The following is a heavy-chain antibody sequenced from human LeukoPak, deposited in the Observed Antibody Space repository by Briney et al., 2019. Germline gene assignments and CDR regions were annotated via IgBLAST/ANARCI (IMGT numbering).Heavy chain of an antibody. CDR2: LYYSGST. D-gene: IGHD2-2*01. V-gene: IGHV4-30-4*01. CDR1: GGSISSGDYY. CDR3: ARGRRGIIVVVPAAMGWYFDL. Sequence: SQTLSLTCTVSGGSISSGDYYWSWIRQPPGKGLEWIGYLYYSGSTYYNPSLKSRVTISVDTSKNQFSLKLSSVTAADTAVYYCARGRRGIIVVVPAAMGWYFDLWGRGTLVTVSS. J-gene: IGHJ2*01.